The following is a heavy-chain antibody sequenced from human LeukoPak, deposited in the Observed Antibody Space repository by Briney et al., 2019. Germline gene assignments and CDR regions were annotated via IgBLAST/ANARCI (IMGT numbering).Heavy chain of an antibody. CDR1: GGSISSYY. D-gene: IGHD2-2*01. CDR3: AGTLGYCSSTSCYGYYYGMDV. J-gene: IGHJ6*02. V-gene: IGHV4-59*01. CDR2: IYYSGST. Sequence: SETLSLTCTVSGGSISSYYWSWIRQPPGKGLEWIGHIYYSGSTNYNPSLKSRVTISVDTSKNQFSPKLSSVTAADTAVYYCAGTLGYCSSTSCYGYYYGMDVWGQGTTVTVSS.